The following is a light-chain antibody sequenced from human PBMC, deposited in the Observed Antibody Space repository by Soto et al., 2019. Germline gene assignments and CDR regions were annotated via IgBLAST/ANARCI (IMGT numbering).Light chain of an antibody. Sequence: DIQVTQSPSSLSASVGDRVTITCRASQSISRHLNWYQQKPGKAPKLLIYAASSLQSGVPSRFSGSGSGTDFTLTISSLQPEDFATYYCQQSYSTLWTFGQGTRLEI. V-gene: IGKV1-39*01. J-gene: IGKJ5*01. CDR3: QQSYSTLWT. CDR1: QSISRH. CDR2: AAS.